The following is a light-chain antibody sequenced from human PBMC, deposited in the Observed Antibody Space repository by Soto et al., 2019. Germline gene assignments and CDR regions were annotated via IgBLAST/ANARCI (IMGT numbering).Light chain of an antibody. CDR1: SSDVGGYNY. V-gene: IGLV2-14*01. CDR2: EVS. J-gene: IGLJ2*01. Sequence: QSVLTQPASVSGSPGQSITISCTGTSSDVGGYNYVSWYQQHPGKAPKLMIYEVSNRPSGVSNRFSGSKSGNRASLTISGLQAEDEADYYCSSYTSSSTLFGGGTQLTVL. CDR3: SSYTSSSTL.